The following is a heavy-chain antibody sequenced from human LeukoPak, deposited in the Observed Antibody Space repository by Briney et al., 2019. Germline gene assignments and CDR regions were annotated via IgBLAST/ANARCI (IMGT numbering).Heavy chain of an antibody. J-gene: IGHJ3*02. Sequence: GSGPTLVKPTQTLTLTCTFSGFSLSTSGVGVGWIRQPPGKALEWLALIYWNDDKRYSPSLKSRLTITKDTSKNQVVLTMTNMDPVDTATYYCAHTRDMIGSHDAFDIWGQGTMVTVSS. D-gene: IGHD3-22*01. CDR1: GFSLSTSGVG. CDR3: AHTRDMIGSHDAFDI. V-gene: IGHV2-5*01. CDR2: IYWNDDK.